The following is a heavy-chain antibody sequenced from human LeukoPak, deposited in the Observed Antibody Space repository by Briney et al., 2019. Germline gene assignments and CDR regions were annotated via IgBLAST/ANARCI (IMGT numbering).Heavy chain of an antibody. J-gene: IGHJ4*02. CDR2: IRGSGTST. D-gene: IGHD2-21*02. V-gene: IGHV3-23*01. Sequence: GASLRLSCAASGFTFSSYTLSWVRQAPGKGLEWISAIRGSGTSTYYAASVKGRFTISRDNSRNTLYLQMNSLRAEDTAVHYCAKDTCGADCYSHYDHWGQGTLVTVSS. CDR1: GFTFSSYT. CDR3: AKDTCGADCYSHYDH.